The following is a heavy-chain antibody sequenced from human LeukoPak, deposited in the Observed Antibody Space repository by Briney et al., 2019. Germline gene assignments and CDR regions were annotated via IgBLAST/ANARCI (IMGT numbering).Heavy chain of an antibody. Sequence: PGGSLRLSCAASGFTVSSNYMSWVRQAPGKGLEWVLVIYSSGSTYYADSVKGRFTISRDNSKNTLYLQMNSLRAEDTAVYYCAKESRSSHYGMDVWGQGTTVTVSS. D-gene: IGHD6-13*01. CDR3: AKESRSSHYGMDV. V-gene: IGHV3-53*01. CDR1: GFTVSSNY. CDR2: IYSSGST. J-gene: IGHJ6*02.